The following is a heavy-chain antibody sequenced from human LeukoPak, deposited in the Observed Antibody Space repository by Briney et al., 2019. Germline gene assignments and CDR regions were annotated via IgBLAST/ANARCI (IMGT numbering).Heavy chain of an antibody. J-gene: IGHJ3*02. CDR3: ARGEERWLQRGLAVDAFDI. CDR1: GGSINSGSFY. V-gene: IGHV4-61*09. CDR2: IYTNGTT. D-gene: IGHD5-24*01. Sequence: PSETLSLTCTVSGGSINSGSFYWNWIRQPAGKALEWIGHIYTNGTTNYNPSLKSRVTISVDTSKNQFSMRLSSVTAADTAVYYCARGEERWLQRGLAVDAFDIWGQGTMVTVSS.